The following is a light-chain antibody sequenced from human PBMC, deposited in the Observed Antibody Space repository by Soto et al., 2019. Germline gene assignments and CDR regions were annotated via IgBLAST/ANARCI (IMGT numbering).Light chain of an antibody. CDR1: QTISSF. J-gene: IGKJ1*01. CDR2: EAS. V-gene: IGKV1-5*01. CDR3: QHYISLPWT. Sequence: DIQMTQSPSTLSASVGDRVTITCRASQTISSFLAWYQHKPGEAPKLLLAEASNLESGVPSRFSGSGSETEFRLTISRLQPDDVATYYCQHYISLPWTFGQGTKVE.